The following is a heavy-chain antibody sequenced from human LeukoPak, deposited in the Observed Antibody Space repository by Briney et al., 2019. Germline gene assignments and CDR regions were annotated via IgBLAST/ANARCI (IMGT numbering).Heavy chain of an antibody. J-gene: IGHJ6*02. CDR1: GFTFSSYA. CDR2: ISYDGSNK. D-gene: IGHD5-24*01. CDR3: ARGRMATIDYYHGMDV. V-gene: IGHV3-30*04. Sequence: GRSLRLSCAASGFTFSSYAMHWVRQAPGKGLEWVAVISYDGSNKYYADSVKGRFTISRDNSKNTLYLQMNSLRAEDTAVYYCARGRMATIDYYHGMDVWGQGTTVTVSS.